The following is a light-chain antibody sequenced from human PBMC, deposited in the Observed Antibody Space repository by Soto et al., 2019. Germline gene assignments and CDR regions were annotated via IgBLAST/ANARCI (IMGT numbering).Light chain of an antibody. CDR3: MQGTHWPQT. CDR1: QSLLYSDGNTY. J-gene: IGKJ1*01. CDR2: KVF. Sequence: DVVMTQSPLSLPVTLGQPASISCKSSQSLLYSDGNTYLNWFQQRPGQSPRRLIYKVFNRDSGVPDRFSGSGSGTDFTLKISRVEAEDFGVYYCMQGTHWPQTFGQGTKVEI. V-gene: IGKV2-30*01.